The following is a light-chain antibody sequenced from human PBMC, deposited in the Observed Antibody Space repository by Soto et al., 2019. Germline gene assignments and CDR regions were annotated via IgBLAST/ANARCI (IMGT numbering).Light chain of an antibody. J-gene: IGLJ1*01. V-gene: IGLV2-23*01. CDR1: SSDVGSYNL. CDR3: CSYAGSSTYV. Sequence: QSVLTQPASVSGSPGQSITISCTGTSSDVGSYNLVSWYQQHPGKAPKLMIYEGSKRPSGVSNRFSGSNSGNTASLTISGLQAEEEADYYCCSYAGSSTYVFGTGTKVTVL. CDR2: EGS.